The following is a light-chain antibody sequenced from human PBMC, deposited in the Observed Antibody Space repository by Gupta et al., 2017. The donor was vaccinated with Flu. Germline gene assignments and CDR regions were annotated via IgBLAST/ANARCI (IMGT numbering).Light chain of an antibody. CDR2: KAS. CDR3: QQDHTYPIT. J-gene: IGKJ2*01. V-gene: IGKV1-5*03. CDR1: PSINTW. Sequence: DIQMTQTPSILSESVGDRVTITCRASPSINTWLAWYQQKSGKAPTVLIYKASTLKSGVPSRFSGSGSGTEFTLTISGLQPDDFATYYCQQDHTYPITFGQGTKVEI.